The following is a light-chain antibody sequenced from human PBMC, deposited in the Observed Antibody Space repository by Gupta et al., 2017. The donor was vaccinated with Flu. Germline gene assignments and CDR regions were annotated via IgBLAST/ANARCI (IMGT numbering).Light chain of an antibody. CDR1: YSDVGTYNL. Sequence: SLTQPSPGPGSPCQSITISCTGTYSDVGTYNLVSWYPQHPGKVPKLIIYEVTKRPSGVSNRFSGSKSANTASLTISGLQAEDEADYYCCSYAGTNIWVFGGGTKLTVL. CDR3: CSYAGTNIWV. V-gene: IGLV2-23*02. CDR2: EVT. J-gene: IGLJ2*01.